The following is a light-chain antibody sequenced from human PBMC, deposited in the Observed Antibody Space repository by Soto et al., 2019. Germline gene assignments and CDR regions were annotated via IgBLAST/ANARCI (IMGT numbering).Light chain of an antibody. Sequence: EIVLTQSPGTLSLSPGERATLSCRTSQNINKYLAWYQQEPGQAPRLLIYDASNRATGIPARFSGSGSGTDFTLTISSLEPEDFAVYYCQQRSNWPITFGQGTRLEIK. CDR2: DAS. V-gene: IGKV3-11*01. J-gene: IGKJ5*01. CDR3: QQRSNWPIT. CDR1: QNINKY.